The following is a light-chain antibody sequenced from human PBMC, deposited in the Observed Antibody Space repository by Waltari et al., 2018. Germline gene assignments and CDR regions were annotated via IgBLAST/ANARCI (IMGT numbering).Light chain of an antibody. CDR1: SGSVYSSYY. J-gene: IGLJ3*02. CDR2: STN. CDR3: VLYMGGGIL. V-gene: IGLV8-61*01. Sequence: QTVVTQEPSFSVSPGGTVTLTCGLTSGSVYSSYYPSWYQQTPGQAPRPLIYSTNTRPSGVPDRFSGSILGNKAALTITGAQADDESDYYCVLYMGGGILFGGGTKLTVL.